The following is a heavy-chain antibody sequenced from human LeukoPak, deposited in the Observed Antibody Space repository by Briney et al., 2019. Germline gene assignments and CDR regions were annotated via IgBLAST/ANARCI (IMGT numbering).Heavy chain of an antibody. J-gene: IGHJ4*02. CDR3: AKDGKGYCSGGSCYPFDY. V-gene: IGHV3-30*18. Sequence: GSLRLSCAASGFTFSSYGMHWVRQAPGKGLEWVAVISYDGSNKYYADSVKGRFTISRDNSKNTLYLQMNSLRAEDTAVYYCAKDGKGYCSGGSCYPFDYWGQGTLVTVSS. CDR2: ISYDGSNK. CDR1: GFTFSSYG. D-gene: IGHD2-15*01.